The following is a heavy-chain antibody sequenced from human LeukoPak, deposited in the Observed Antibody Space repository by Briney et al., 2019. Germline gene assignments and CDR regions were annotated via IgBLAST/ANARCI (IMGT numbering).Heavy chain of an antibody. CDR3: ARDSLGSGSYYY. J-gene: IGHJ4*02. Sequence: GGSLRLSCAASGFTFSSYSMNWVRQASGKGLEWVSSISSSSSYIYYADSVKGRFTISRDNAKNSLYLQMNSLRAEDTAVYYCARDSLGSGSYYYWGQGTLVTVSS. V-gene: IGHV3-21*01. D-gene: IGHD1-26*01. CDR2: ISSSSSYI. CDR1: GFTFSSYS.